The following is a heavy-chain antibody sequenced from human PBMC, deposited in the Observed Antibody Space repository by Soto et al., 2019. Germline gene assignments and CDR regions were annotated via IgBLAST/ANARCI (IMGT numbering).Heavy chain of an antibody. J-gene: IGHJ4*02. CDR3: AREVSNDFWSGYYFDY. V-gene: IGHV3-48*01. CDR2: ISSSSSTI. D-gene: IGHD3-3*01. Sequence: GGSLRLSCAASGFTFSSYSMNWVRQAPGKGLEWVSYISSSSSTIYYADSVKGRFTISRDNAKNSLYLQMNSLRAEDTAVYYCAREVSNDFWSGYYFDYWGQGTLVTVSS. CDR1: GFTFSSYS.